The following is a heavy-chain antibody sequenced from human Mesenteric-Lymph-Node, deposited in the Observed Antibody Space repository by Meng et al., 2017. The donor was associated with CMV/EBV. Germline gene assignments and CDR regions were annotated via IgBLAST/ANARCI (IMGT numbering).Heavy chain of an antibody. D-gene: IGHD2-2*03. CDR1: GYDFSNYW. CDR2: IYPDDSDA. Sequence: KVSCKGFGYDFSNYWIGWVRQMPGKGLECMGIIYPDDSDARYSPSFRGQVTISADKSISTAYLQWSSLEASDTAMYYCARMDAFHYGMDVWGQGTTVTVSS. V-gene: IGHV5-51*01. CDR3: ARMDAFHYGMDV. J-gene: IGHJ6*02.